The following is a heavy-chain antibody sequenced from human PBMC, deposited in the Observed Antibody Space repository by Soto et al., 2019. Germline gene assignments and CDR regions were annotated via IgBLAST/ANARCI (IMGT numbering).Heavy chain of an antibody. D-gene: IGHD5-12*01. CDR1: GGTFSSYT. CDR3: ATTIVFGDY. CDR2: SIPIVGIA. V-gene: IGHV1-69*02. Sequence: QVQLVQSGAEVKKPGSSVQVSCKASGGTFSSYTISWVRQAPGQGLEWMGRSIPIVGIANYAQKFQGRVTITADKSTSTAYMELSSLRSEDTAVYYCATTIVFGDYWGQGTLVTVSS. J-gene: IGHJ4*02.